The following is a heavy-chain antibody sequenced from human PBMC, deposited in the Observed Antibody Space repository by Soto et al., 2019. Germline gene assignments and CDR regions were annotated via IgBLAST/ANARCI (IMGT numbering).Heavy chain of an antibody. D-gene: IGHD2-15*01. J-gene: IGHJ4*02. V-gene: IGHV1-69*13. CDR1: GGTFSSYA. CDR2: IIPIFGTA. CDR3: ASEGYCSGGSCDYFDY. Sequence: SVKVSCKASGGTFSSYAISWVRQAPGQGLEWMGGIIPIFGTANYAQKFQGRVTITADESTSTACMELSSLRSEDTAVYYCASEGYCSGGSCDYFDYWGQGTLVTVSS.